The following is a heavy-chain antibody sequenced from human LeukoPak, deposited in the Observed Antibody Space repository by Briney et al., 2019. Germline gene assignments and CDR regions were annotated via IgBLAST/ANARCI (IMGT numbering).Heavy chain of an antibody. J-gene: IGHJ4*02. Sequence: GGSLRLSCAASGFTFSSYSMTWVCQAPGKGLEWVSSISSSSSYIYYADSVKGRFTISRDNAKNSLYLQMNSLRAEDTAVYYCARDYDSSGYSVPNYFDYWGQGTLVTVSS. D-gene: IGHD3-22*01. CDR3: ARDYDSSGYSVPNYFDY. CDR2: ISSSSSYI. V-gene: IGHV3-21*01. CDR1: GFTFSSYS.